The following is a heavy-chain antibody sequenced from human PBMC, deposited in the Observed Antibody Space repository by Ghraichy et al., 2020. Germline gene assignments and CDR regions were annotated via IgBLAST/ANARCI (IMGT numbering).Heavy chain of an antibody. Sequence: SETLSLTCTVSGGFISSSTSYWAWIRQPPGKGLEWIGSIYYDGTTYYNPSLKSRLTISVYTSKNQFSLKLRSVTAADTAVYYCARIETIFGVADYWGQGTLVTVSS. CDR3: ARIETIFGVADY. CDR2: IYYDGTT. CDR1: GGFISSSTSY. V-gene: IGHV4-39*01. D-gene: IGHD3-3*01. J-gene: IGHJ4*02.